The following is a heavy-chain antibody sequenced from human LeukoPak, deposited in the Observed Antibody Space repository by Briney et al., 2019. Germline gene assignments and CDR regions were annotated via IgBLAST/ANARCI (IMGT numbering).Heavy chain of an antibody. J-gene: IGHJ4*02. V-gene: IGHV4-59*01. D-gene: IGHD3-22*01. Sequence: PSETLSLTCTVSGGSISDYYWSWIRQPPGKGLEWIGWIFGSGSSNYNPSLKSRLTISVDTSKNQFSLKLTSATAADTAVYYCASSGYYYGFDYWGQGTLVTVSS. CDR3: ASSGYYYGFDY. CDR2: IFGSGSS. CDR1: GGSISDYY.